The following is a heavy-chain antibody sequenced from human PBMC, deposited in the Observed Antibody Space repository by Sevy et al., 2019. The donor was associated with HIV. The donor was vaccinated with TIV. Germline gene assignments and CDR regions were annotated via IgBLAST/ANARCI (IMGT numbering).Heavy chain of an antibody. V-gene: IGHV3-30-3*01. D-gene: IGHD6-13*01. CDR2: ISYDGSNK. J-gene: IGHJ4*02. Sequence: GGSLRLSCAASGFTFSSYAMHWVRQAPGKGLEWVAVISYDGSNKYYADSVKGRFTISRDNSKNTLYLQMNSLRAEDTALYYCARDPRHSGSQDYWGQGTLVTVSS. CDR1: GFTFSSYA. CDR3: ARDPRHSGSQDY.